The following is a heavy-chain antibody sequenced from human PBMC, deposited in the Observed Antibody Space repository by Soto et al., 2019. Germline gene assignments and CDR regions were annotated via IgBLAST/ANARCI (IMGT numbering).Heavy chain of an antibody. Sequence: SETLSLTCTVSGGSISSGGYYWSWIRQHPGKGLEWIGYIYYSGSTYYNPSLKSRVTISVDTSKNQFSLKLSSVTAADTAVYYCAREGKFRYCSSTSCYTGPYYYYYGMDVWGQGTTVTVS. J-gene: IGHJ6*02. CDR3: AREGKFRYCSSTSCYTGPYYYYYGMDV. D-gene: IGHD2-2*02. CDR2: IYYSGST. V-gene: IGHV4-31*03. CDR1: GGSISSGGYY.